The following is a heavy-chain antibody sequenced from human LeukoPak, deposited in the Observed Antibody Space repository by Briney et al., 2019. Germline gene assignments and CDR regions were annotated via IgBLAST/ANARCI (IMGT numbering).Heavy chain of an antibody. Sequence: ASVKVSCKASGYSFTAYYMHWVRQAPGQGLEWMGWINPNSGGTNYAQKFQGRVTMTRDTSITTAYMEMSRLRSDDTAVYYCAREGIGDILTGYYRPNWFDPWGQGTLVTVSS. CDR3: AREGIGDILTGYYRPNWFDP. CDR1: GYSFTAYY. J-gene: IGHJ5*02. CDR2: INPNSGGT. D-gene: IGHD3-9*01. V-gene: IGHV1-2*02.